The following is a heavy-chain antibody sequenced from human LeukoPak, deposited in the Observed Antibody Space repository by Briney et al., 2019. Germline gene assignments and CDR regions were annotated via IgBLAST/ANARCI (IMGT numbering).Heavy chain of an antibody. J-gene: IGHJ5*02. CDR3: ARHRLDILTGYYSIPWFDP. CDR2: INHSGST. D-gene: IGHD3-9*01. Sequence: PETLSLTCAVYGGSFSGYYWSWIRQPPGKGLEWIGEINHSGSTNYNPSLKSRVTISVDTSKNQFSLKLSSVTAADTAVYYCARHRLDILTGYYSIPWFDPWGQGTLVTVSS. V-gene: IGHV4-34*01. CDR1: GGSFSGYY.